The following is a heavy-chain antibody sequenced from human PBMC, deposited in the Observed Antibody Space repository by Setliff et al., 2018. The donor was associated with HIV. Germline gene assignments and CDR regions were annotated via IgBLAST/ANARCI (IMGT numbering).Heavy chain of an antibody. CDR3: ARVVGTRAVDY. D-gene: IGHD2-21*02. CDR2: IYTNGGT. Sequence: SETLSLTCTVSSGSIRSHYWSWIRQPPGKGLEYIGYIYTNGGTNYNPSLKSRVTISVDTSKNQFSLKLSSVTAADTAVYYCARVVGTRAVDYWGQGTLVTVSS. CDR1: SGSIRSHY. J-gene: IGHJ4*02. V-gene: IGHV4-4*08.